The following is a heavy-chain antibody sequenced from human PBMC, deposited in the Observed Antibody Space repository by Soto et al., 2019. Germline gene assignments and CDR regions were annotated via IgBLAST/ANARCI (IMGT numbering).Heavy chain of an antibody. J-gene: IGHJ5*02. CDR1: GYTFTSYY. CDR3: ARDYDSWSGYYYKWFDP. CDR2: INPSGGST. Sequence: ASVKVSCKASGYTFTSYYMHWVRQAPGQGLEWMGIINPSGGSTSYAQKFQGRVTMTRDTSTSTVYMELSSLRSKDTAVYYCARDYDSWSGYYYKWFDPWGQGTLVTVSS. D-gene: IGHD3-3*01. V-gene: IGHV1-46*01.